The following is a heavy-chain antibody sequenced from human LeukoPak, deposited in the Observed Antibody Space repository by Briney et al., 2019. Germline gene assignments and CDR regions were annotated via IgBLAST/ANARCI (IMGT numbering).Heavy chain of an antibody. J-gene: IGHJ4*02. CDR1: GYSFTSYW. V-gene: IGHV5-51*01. CDR2: IYPGDSDT. D-gene: IGHD3-22*01. CDR3: ARRTYYYDSSGYEGYYFDY. Sequence: GESLKISCKGSGYSFTSYWIGWVRQMPGKGLEWMGIIYPGDSDTRYSPSFQGQGTISADKSISTAYLQWSSLKASDTAMYYCARRTYYYDSSGYEGYYFDYWGQGTLVTVSS.